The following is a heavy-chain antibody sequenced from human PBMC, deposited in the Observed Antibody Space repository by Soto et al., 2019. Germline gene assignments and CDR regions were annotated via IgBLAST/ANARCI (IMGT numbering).Heavy chain of an antibody. V-gene: IGHV3-23*01. CDR1: GFIFSHYA. CDR2: ISASESST. D-gene: IGHD3-10*01. Sequence: EVQLLESGGGLVQPGGSLRLSCAASGFIFSHYAMTWVRQAPGKGLEWVSTISASESSTYYADSVKGRFTVSRDNSRNTLYRQMNSLRAADTAVYYCAKKYSYGSGTYLFHFDYWGQGTLVTVSS. CDR3: AKKYSYGSGTYLFHFDY. J-gene: IGHJ4*02.